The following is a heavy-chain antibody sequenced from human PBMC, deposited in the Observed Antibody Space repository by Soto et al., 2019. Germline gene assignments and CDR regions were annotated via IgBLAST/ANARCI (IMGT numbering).Heavy chain of an antibody. CDR2: ISSSSSNK. J-gene: IGHJ5*02. D-gene: IGHD6-19*01. CDR3: ARDRGSSGWCAGGWFDP. CDR1: GFTFSSYS. V-gene: IGHV3-21*01. Sequence: EVQLVESGGGLVKPGGSLRLSCAASGFTFSSYSMNWVRQAPGKGLEWVSCISSSSSNKYYADSVKGRFTISRDNAKNSLYLQMNSLRAEDTAVYYCARDRGSSGWCAGGWFDPWGQGTLVTVSS.